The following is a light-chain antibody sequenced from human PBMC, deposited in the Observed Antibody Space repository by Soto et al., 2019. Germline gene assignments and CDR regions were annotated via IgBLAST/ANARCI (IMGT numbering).Light chain of an antibody. CDR2: GNS. CDR1: RSDVGGGYY. V-gene: IGLV1-40*01. Sequence: QSVLTQPRSVSASPGQSVTISCTGTRSDVGGGYYVSWYQHHPGTAPKLLIYGNSTRPSGVPDRFSGSKSGTSASLAITGLQAEDEADYYCQSYDSSLSGYVFGTGTKVTVL. CDR3: QSYDSSLSGYV. J-gene: IGLJ1*01.